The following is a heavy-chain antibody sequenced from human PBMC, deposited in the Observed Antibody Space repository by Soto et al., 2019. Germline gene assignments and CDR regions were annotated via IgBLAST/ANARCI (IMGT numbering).Heavy chain of an antibody. J-gene: IGHJ4*02. CDR3: ARIAYCGGDCYSSLDY. CDR1: GDTFTSYG. V-gene: IGHV1-18*04. CDR2: ISAYNVNT. Sequence: AAVKVSCKAAGDTFTSYGISWVRQAPGQGLEGMGGISAYNVNTNYAQKLQGRVTMTTYTSTSTAYMELRSLRSYDTAVYYCARIAYCGGDCYSSLDYWGQGTLVTVSS. D-gene: IGHD2-21*02.